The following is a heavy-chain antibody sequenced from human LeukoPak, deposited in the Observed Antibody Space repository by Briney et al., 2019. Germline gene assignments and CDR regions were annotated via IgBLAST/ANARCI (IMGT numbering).Heavy chain of an antibody. D-gene: IGHD3/OR15-3a*01. CDR3: ARDLDWY. CDR1: GFTVNNNY. J-gene: IGHJ4*02. CDR2: IYSGGST. Sequence: PGGSLRLSCAASGFTVNNNYMSWVRQAPGKGLEWVSVIYSGGSTYYADSVKGRFTIFRDKSKNTLYLQMNSLRVEDTAVYYCARDLDWYWGQGTLVTVSS. V-gene: IGHV3-66*02.